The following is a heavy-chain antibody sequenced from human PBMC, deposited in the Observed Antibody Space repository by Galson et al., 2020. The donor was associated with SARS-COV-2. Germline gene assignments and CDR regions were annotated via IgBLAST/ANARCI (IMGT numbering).Heavy chain of an antibody. Sequence: SQTLSLTCAVSGVSITSNNWWIWVRQTPGRGLEWIGEIHHGRSPNYNPSLRSRVTISIDTSKNQFSLRLNSVTAADMAVYFCARDPRAYDNALLYYGVDVWGQGTSVTVTS. D-gene: IGHD3-16*01. CDR2: IHHGRSP. V-gene: IGHV4-4*02. CDR3: ARDPRAYDNALLYYGVDV. J-gene: IGHJ6*02. CDR1: GVSITSNNW.